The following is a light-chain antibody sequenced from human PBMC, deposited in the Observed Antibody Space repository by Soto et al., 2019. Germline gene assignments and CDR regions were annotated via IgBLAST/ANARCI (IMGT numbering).Light chain of an antibody. CDR2: SAS. CDR1: QSLLQSNGNNH. Sequence: DIVLTQSPLSLPVTPGEPASISCRSSQSLLQSNGNNHVDWYLQRPGQSPQLLLYSASSRASGVPDRFSGSGSGTEFSLEISRVEAEDVGVYYCLQAAHSPLTFGQGTRLEIK. CDR3: LQAAHSPLT. J-gene: IGKJ5*01. V-gene: IGKV2-28*01.